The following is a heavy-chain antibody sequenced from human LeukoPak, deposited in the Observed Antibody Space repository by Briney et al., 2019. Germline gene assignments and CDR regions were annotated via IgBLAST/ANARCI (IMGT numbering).Heavy chain of an antibody. V-gene: IGHV3-23*01. D-gene: IGHD1-26*01. CDR1: GFTFSGYA. Sequence: EGSLRLSCAASGFTFSGYAMSWARQAPGKGLEWVSSLSGSGGSTDYADPVKGRFTISRDNSKNTMYLQMNSLRDEDTAVYYCTKGLGSGNYFDYWGQGTLVTVAS. J-gene: IGHJ4*02. CDR2: LSGSGGST. CDR3: TKGLGSGNYFDY.